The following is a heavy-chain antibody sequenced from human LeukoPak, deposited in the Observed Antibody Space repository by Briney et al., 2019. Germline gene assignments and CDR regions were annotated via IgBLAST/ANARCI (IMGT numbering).Heavy chain of an antibody. CDR1: GFTFDDYA. D-gene: IGHD4-17*01. CDR2: ISWDGGST. Sequence: GGSQRLSCAASGFTFDDYAMHWVRQAPGKGLEWVSLISWDGGSTYYADSVKGRFTISRDNSKNSLYLQMNSPGAEDTALYYCAKDFSYGDSNDAFDIWGQGTMVTVSS. V-gene: IGHV3-43D*03. J-gene: IGHJ3*02. CDR3: AKDFSYGDSNDAFDI.